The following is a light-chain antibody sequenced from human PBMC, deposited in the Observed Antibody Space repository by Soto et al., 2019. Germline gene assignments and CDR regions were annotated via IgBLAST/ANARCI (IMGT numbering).Light chain of an antibody. CDR1: HSLLHSSGYNY. J-gene: IGKJ5*01. V-gene: IGKV2-28*01. CDR2: AAS. Sequence: DIVMTQSPLSLPVTTGEPSSVSCRSSHSLLHSSGYNYLDWYLQKPGQAPRLLMSAASSRATGIPDRCSGSGSGTDFTLTSSRLEAEDFAVYYCQQSSSSPITFGQGTRLEI. CDR3: QQSSSSPIT.